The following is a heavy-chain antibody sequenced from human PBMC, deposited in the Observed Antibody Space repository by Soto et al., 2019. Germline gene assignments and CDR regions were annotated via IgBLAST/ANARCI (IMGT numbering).Heavy chain of an antibody. CDR2: IYYSGST. D-gene: IGHD2-21*02. CDR1: GGSISSGGYY. J-gene: IGHJ4*02. Sequence: SETLSLTCTVSGGSISSGGYYWSWIRQHPGKGLEWIGYIYYSGSTYYNPSLKSRVTISVDTSKNQFSLKLSSVTAADTAVYYCASRDCGGDCYGSRGVVFDYWGQGTLVTVSS. V-gene: IGHV4-31*03. CDR3: ASRDCGGDCYGSRGVVFDY.